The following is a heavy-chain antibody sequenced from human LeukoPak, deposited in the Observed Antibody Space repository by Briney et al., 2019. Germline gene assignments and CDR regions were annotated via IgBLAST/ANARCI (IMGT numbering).Heavy chain of an antibody. D-gene: IGHD3-22*01. CDR2: ISSSSSYI. V-gene: IGHV3-21*01. CDR3: ATRFTMIVVAES. J-gene: IGHJ4*02. CDR1: GLTFSSYS. Sequence: GGSLRLSCAASGLTFSSYSMNWVRQAPGKGLEWVSSISSSSSYIYYADSVKGRFTISRDNSKNTLYLQMNSLRAEDTAVYYCATRFTMIVVAESWGQGTLVTVSS.